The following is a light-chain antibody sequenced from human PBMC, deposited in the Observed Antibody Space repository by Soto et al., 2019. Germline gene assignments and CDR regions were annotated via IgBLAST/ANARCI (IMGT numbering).Light chain of an antibody. CDR2: AAS. CDR3: LQDYNYPST. V-gene: IGKV1-6*01. J-gene: IGKJ4*01. Sequence: AIQMTQSPSSLSASVGDRVTIMCRASQGIKNDLGWYQQKPGKAPKLLISAASSLESGVPSRFSGSGSGTDFTLTITSLQPEDFATYYCLQDYNYPSTFGGGTRVEVK. CDR1: QGIKND.